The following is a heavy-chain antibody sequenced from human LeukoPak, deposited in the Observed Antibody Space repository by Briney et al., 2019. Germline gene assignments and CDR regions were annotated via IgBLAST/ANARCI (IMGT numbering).Heavy chain of an antibody. V-gene: IGHV3-21*01. J-gene: IGHJ4*02. CDR2: ISSSSSYI. Sequence: PGGSLRLSCAASGFTFSSYSMNWVRQAPGKGLEWVSSISSSSSYIYYADSVKGRFTISRDNAKNSLYLQMNSLRAEDTAVYYCARGRYCSGGSCYGFAALDYWGQGTLVTVSS. D-gene: IGHD2-15*01. CDR1: GFTFSSYS. CDR3: ARGRYCSGGSCYGFAALDY.